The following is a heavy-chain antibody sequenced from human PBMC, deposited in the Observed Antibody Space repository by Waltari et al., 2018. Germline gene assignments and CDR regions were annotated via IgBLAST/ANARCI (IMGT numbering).Heavy chain of an antibody. CDR3: AKDSSGPYSSGWRHFDY. D-gene: IGHD6-19*01. CDR1: GFTFSSYA. CDR2: ISGSGGSR. J-gene: IGHJ4*02. V-gene: IGHV3-23*01. Sequence: EVQLLESGGGLVQPGGSLRLSCAASGFTFSSYAMSWVRQAPGKGLEWVSAISGSGGSREYADSVKGRFTISRDNPKNTLYLQMNSLRAEDTAVYYCAKDSSGPYSSGWRHFDYWGQGTLVTVSS.